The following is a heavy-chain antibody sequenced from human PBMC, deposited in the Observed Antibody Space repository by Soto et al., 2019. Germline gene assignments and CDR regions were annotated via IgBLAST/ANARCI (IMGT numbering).Heavy chain of an antibody. CDR3: AQGGMATPHNWFAP. J-gene: IGHJ5*02. Sequence: QVQLVQSGAEVKKPGSSVKVSCKASGGTFSSYAISWVPQAPGQGLEWMGGIIPIFGTANYAQKFQGRVTITADESTSTAYMELSSLRSEGTAVYYCAQGGMATPHNWFAPWGQGTLVTVSS. D-gene: IGHD5-12*01. CDR2: IIPIFGTA. CDR1: GGTFSSYA. V-gene: IGHV1-69*01.